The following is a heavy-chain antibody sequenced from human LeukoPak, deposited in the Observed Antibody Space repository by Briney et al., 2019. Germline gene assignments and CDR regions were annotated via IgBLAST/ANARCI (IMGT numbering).Heavy chain of an antibody. D-gene: IGHD3-22*01. CDR1: GFTVSSNY. Sequence: PGGSLRLSCAASGFTVSSNYMSWVRQAPGKGLEWVAVIWYDGSNKYYADSVKGRFTISRDNSKNTLYLQMNSLRAEDTAVYYCARSHFYESSGYYYFDYWGQGTLVTVSS. CDR3: ARSHFYESSGYYYFDY. V-gene: IGHV3-33*08. J-gene: IGHJ4*02. CDR2: IWYDGSNK.